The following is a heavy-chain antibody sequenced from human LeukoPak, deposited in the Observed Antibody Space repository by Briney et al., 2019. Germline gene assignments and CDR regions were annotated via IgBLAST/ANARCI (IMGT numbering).Heavy chain of an antibody. J-gene: IGHJ4*02. CDR3: ARHILYYYESSGFGY. CDR1: GGSISSSSYY. Sequence: SETLSLTCTLSGGSISSSSYYWGWLRHPPGEGLGWIRSIYYSGTTYYNPSLKSRVTISVDTSKNQSFLMLSSVTAADWGVYYCARHILYYYESSGFGYWGQGTLVTVSS. D-gene: IGHD3-22*01. V-gene: IGHV4-39*01. CDR2: IYYSGTT.